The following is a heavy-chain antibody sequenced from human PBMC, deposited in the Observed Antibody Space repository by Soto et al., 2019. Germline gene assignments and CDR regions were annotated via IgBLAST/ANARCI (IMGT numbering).Heavy chain of an antibody. V-gene: IGHV4-31*03. CDR3: ARARRITMISNWFDP. J-gene: IGHJ5*02. Sequence: SETLCLTCTVAGGSISSGGYYWSWIRQHPGKGLEWIGYIYYSGSTYYNPSLKSRVTISVDTSKNQFSLKLSSVTAADTAVYYCARARRITMISNWFDPWGQGTLVTV. CDR1: GGSISSGGYY. CDR2: IYYSGST. D-gene: IGHD3-22*01.